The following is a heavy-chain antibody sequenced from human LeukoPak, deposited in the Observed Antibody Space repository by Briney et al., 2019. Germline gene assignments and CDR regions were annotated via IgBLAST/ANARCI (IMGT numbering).Heavy chain of an antibody. CDR3: AKGGRAVAGPY. CDR1: GGSISGSSYY. D-gene: IGHD6-19*01. J-gene: IGHJ4*02. V-gene: IGHV3-23*01. CDR2: ISGSGGST. Sequence: ETLSLTCTVSGGSISGSSYYWGWIRQPPGKGLEWVAAISGSGGSTYYADSAKGGFTISKDNSKNTLYLQMNSLRAEDTAVYYCAKGGRAVAGPYWGQGTLVTVSS.